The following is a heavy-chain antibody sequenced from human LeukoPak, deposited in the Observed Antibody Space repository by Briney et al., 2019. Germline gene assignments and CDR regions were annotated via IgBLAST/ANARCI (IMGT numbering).Heavy chain of an antibody. CDR1: GFTFSSYA. V-gene: IGHV3-23*01. CDR2: ISGSGSST. CDR3: AKDAGGYCSGGSCYTPTPIEY. Sequence: PGGSLRLSCAASGFTFSSYAMSWVRQAPGKGLEWVSAISGSGSSTYYADSVKGRFTISRDNSKNTLYLQMNSLRAEDTAVYYCAKDAGGYCSGGSCYTPTPIEYWGQGTLVTVSS. J-gene: IGHJ4*02. D-gene: IGHD2-15*01.